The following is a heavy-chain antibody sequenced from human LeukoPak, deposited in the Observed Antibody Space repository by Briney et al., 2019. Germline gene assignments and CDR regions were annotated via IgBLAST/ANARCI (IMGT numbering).Heavy chain of an antibody. CDR3: AGRHRIAAAGSFDY. D-gene: IGHD6-13*01. V-gene: IGHV4-4*07. CDR2: IYTSGST. Sequence: SETLSLTCTVSGGSISSYYWSWIRQPAGKGLEWIGRIYTSGSTNYNPSFKSRVTISVDTSKNQFSLKLSSVTAADTAVYYCAGRHRIAAAGSFDYWGQGTLVTVSS. J-gene: IGHJ4*02. CDR1: GGSISSYY.